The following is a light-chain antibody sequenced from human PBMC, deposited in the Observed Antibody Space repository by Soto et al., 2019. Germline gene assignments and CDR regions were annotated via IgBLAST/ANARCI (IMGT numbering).Light chain of an antibody. Sequence: DIQMTQSPSSVSASVGDTVTITCRASQSISSWLAWYQQKPGTVPKLLIYAASSVQSGVPSGFSGSGDGTEFTLTITSLQPEDFGTYYCQQGDSFPITFGQGTRLEMK. J-gene: IGKJ5*01. CDR2: AAS. V-gene: IGKV1-12*01. CDR3: QQGDSFPIT. CDR1: QSISSW.